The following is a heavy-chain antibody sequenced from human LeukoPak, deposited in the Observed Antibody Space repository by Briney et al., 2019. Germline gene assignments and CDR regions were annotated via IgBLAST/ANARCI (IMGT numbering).Heavy chain of an antibody. CDR3: VRDAYGPDDS. Sequence: GGSLRPSCAASGFTFSRYWMHWVRQAPGKGLVWVSRINRDGGIINYADSVRGRFTISRDNGKSTLYLQMNSLRAEDMAVYYWVRDAYGPDDSWGQGTLVTVSS. V-gene: IGHV3-74*01. CDR2: INRDGGII. J-gene: IGHJ5*01. CDR1: GFTFSRYW. D-gene: IGHD3-10*01.